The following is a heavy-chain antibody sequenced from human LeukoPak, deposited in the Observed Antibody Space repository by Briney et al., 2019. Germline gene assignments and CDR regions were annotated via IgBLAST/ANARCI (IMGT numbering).Heavy chain of an antibody. CDR2: INHSGST. CDR1: GGSFSGYY. D-gene: IGHD5-12*01. J-gene: IGHJ5*02. Sequence: SETLSLTCAVYGGSFSGYYWSWIRQPPGKGLEWIGEINHSGSTNYNPSLKSRVTISVDTSKNQFSLKLSSVTAADTAVYYCARLRWLRSNWFDPWGQGTLVTVSS. CDR3: ARLRWLRSNWFDP. V-gene: IGHV4-34*01.